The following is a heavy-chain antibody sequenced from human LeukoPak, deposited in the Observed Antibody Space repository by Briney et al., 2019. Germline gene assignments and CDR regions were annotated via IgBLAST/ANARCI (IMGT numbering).Heavy chain of an antibody. Sequence: GGSLRLSCAAFGFTFSSYWMHWVRQAPGKGLVWVSRINSDGSSTSYADSVKGRFTISRDNAKNTLYLQMNSLRAEDTAVYYCARDFLHCTNGVCSSYYFDYWGQGTLVTVSS. CDR3: ARDFLHCTNGVCSSYYFDY. CDR1: GFTFSSYW. D-gene: IGHD2-8*01. CDR2: INSDGSST. V-gene: IGHV3-74*01. J-gene: IGHJ4*02.